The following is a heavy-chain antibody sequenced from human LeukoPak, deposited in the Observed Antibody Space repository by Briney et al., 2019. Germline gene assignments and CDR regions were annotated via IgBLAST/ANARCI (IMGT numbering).Heavy chain of an antibody. V-gene: IGHV5-51*01. CDR1: GYSFGNNW. CDR3: ARHLRTSTYRDLDY. CDR2: INPHDSTT. J-gene: IGHJ4*02. Sequence: GESLKISCQASGYSFGNNWIGWVRQRPGKGLQWMGIINPHDSTTEYSPSFQGQVTISIDKSINTAYLQWSSLTASDTAIYYCARHLRTSTYRDLDYWGQGTLVTVSS. D-gene: IGHD1-14*01.